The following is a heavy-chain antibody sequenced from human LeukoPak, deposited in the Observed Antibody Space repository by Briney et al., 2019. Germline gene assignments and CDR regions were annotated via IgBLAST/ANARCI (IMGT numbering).Heavy chain of an antibody. V-gene: IGHV1-2*02. Sequence: ASVKVSCKASGYTFTGYYMHWVRQAPGQGLEWMGWINPNSGGTNYAQKFRGRVTMTRDTSISTAYMELSRLRSDDTAVYYCARGASGELRYYFDYWGQGTLVTVSS. CDR1: GYTFTGYY. J-gene: IGHJ4*02. D-gene: IGHD1-26*01. CDR3: ARGASGELRYYFDY. CDR2: INPNSGGT.